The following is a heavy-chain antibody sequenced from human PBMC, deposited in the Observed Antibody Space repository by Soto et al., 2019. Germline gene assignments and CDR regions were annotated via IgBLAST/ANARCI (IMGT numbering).Heavy chain of an antibody. CDR3: AVGSSGFYYIY. D-gene: IGHD1-26*01. CDR2: IYYSGST. V-gene: IGHV4-39*01. Sequence: QLQLQESGPGLVKPSETLSLTCTVSGGSISSSNYYWGWIRQPPGKGLEWIGSIYYSGSTYHNPPLKSRVTISKDTSKNQFSLRLSSLTAADTAVYYCAVGSSGFYYIYWGQGIQVTVSS. J-gene: IGHJ4*02. CDR1: GGSISSSNYY.